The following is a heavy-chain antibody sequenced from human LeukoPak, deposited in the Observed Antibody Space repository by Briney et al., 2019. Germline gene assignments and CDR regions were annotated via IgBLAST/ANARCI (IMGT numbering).Heavy chain of an antibody. Sequence: SETLSLTCTVSGGSISSGSYYWSWIRQPAGKGLDWIGRIYTSGSTNYNPSLKSRVTISLDTSKSQFSLKLNSVTAADTAIYYCARLEASTGKFYFDYWGQGTLVTVSS. CDR1: GGSISSGSYY. D-gene: IGHD6-13*01. V-gene: IGHV4-61*02. CDR2: IYTSGST. J-gene: IGHJ4*02. CDR3: ARLEASTGKFYFDY.